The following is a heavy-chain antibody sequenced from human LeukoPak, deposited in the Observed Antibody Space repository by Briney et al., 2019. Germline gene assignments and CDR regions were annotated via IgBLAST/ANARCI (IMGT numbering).Heavy chain of an antibody. V-gene: IGHV3-30*01. D-gene: IGHD2-15*01. CDR2: ISNDGSNK. CDR1: GFTFSSYA. CDR3: ARDRIGSRGFDP. J-gene: IGHJ5*02. Sequence: GRSLRLSCAASGFTFSSYAMHWVRQAPGKGLEWVAVISNDGSNKYYADSVKGRFTISRDNSKNTLYLQMNSLRAEDTAVYYCARDRIGSRGFDPWGQGTLVTVSS.